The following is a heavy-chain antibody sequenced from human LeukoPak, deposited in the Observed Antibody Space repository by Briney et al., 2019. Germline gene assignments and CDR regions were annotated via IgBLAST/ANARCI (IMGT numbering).Heavy chain of an antibody. D-gene: IGHD2-15*01. CDR1: GFTFSNYA. V-gene: IGHV3-30-3*01. CDR2: ISYDGSNK. CDR3: ARQGSVVAANFDY. Sequence: GRSLRLSCAASGFTFSNYAMHWVRQAPGKGLEWVAVISYDGSNKYYADSVKGRFTISRDNSKNTLYLQMNSLGGVDTAVFYCARQGSVVAANFDYWGQGTLVTVSS. J-gene: IGHJ4*02.